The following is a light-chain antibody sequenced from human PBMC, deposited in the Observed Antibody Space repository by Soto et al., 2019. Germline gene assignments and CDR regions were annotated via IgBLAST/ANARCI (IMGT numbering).Light chain of an antibody. CDR2: GVS. V-gene: IGKV3-20*01. Sequence: EIVFTQYPWTLSLSPRERATLSCRASQSVSSIYFAWYQQKRGQAPRLLIYGVSSRATGIPDRFSGSGSGTDFTLTISRLEPEDSAVYYCEQYGSSPRTFGQGTKVDIK. J-gene: IGKJ1*01. CDR3: EQYGSSPRT. CDR1: QSVSSIY.